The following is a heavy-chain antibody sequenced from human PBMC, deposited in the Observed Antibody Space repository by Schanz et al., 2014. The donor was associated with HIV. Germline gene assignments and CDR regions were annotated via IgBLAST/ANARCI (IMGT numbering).Heavy chain of an antibody. CDR1: GFTFRSYG. J-gene: IGHJ3*02. V-gene: IGHV3-33*01. CDR2: TWYDGSKT. CDR3: ARFANWAFDI. Sequence: VQLVESGGGLVQPGRSLRLSCAASGFTFRSYGMHWVRQAPGKGLEWVAVTWYDGSKTYYVDSVKGRFTISRDNSKNTVYLQMNSLRVEDTAVYYCARFANWAFDIWGQGTTVTVSS. D-gene: IGHD1-1*01.